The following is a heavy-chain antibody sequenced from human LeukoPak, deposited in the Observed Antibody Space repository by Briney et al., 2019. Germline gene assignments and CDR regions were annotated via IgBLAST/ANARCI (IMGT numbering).Heavy chain of an antibody. Sequence: ASVKVSCKASGGTFSSYAISWVRQAPGQGLEWMGWINPNSGGTNYAQKFQGRVTMTRDTSISTAYMELSRLRSDDTAVYYCARDQVGSGSGYWGQGTLVTVSS. CDR3: ARDQVGSGSGY. D-gene: IGHD3-10*01. CDR1: GGTFSSYA. CDR2: INPNSGGT. V-gene: IGHV1-2*02. J-gene: IGHJ4*02.